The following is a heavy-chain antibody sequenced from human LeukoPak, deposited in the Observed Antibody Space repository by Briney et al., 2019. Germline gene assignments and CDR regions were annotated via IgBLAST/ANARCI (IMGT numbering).Heavy chain of an antibody. D-gene: IGHD1-26*01. V-gene: IGHV1-2*02. CDR3: ARGGSGSYESVGY. J-gene: IGHJ4*02. Sequence: ASVKVSCKASGYTFTGYYMHSVRQAPGQGLEWMGWINPNSGGTNYARKFQGRVTMTRDTSISTAYMELSRLRSDDTAVYYCARGGSGSYESVGYWGQGTLVTVSS. CDR2: INPNSGGT. CDR1: GYTFTGYY.